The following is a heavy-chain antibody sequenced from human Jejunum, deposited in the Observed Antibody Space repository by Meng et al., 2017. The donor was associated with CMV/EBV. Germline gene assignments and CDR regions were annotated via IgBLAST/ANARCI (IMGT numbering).Heavy chain of an antibody. CDR1: GFPFTDYD. J-gene: IGHJ5*02. Sequence: GFPFTDYDLNWVRQAPGQGIERMGWMKPASGATGGAQKFQGRHILTRDIFISTAYMELSNLRSEDSAIYYCARDYGGNSGWFDPWGHGTLGTVSS. V-gene: IGHV1-8*01. CDR3: ARDYGGNSGWFDP. D-gene: IGHD4-23*01. CDR2: MKPASGAT.